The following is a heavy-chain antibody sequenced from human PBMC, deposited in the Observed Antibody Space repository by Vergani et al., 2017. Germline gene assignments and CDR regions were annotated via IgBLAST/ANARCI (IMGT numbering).Heavy chain of an antibody. J-gene: IGHJ6*04. CDR2: ISRSSSNI. D-gene: IGHD7-27*01. V-gene: IGHV3-21*02. CDR3: VRESKEMGTHSQGYYYYGLDV. Sequence: LVESGGGLVKPGGSVRLSCAASGFTFTQYTMNWVRQAPGKGLEWVSSISRSSSNIYYADSVRGRFTISRDNAKEALFLQMDSLRAEDTAVYYCVRESKEMGTHSQGYYYYGLDVWGEGTTVIVSS. CDR1: GFTFTQYT.